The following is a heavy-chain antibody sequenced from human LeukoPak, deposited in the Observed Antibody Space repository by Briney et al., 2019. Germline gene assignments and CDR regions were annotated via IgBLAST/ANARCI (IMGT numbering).Heavy chain of an antibody. J-gene: IGHJ4*02. CDR3: ARGASSYYYDSSGYFPFDY. V-gene: IGHV4-59*01. CDR1: GGSISSYY. Sequence: SETLSLTCTVSGGSISSYYWSWIRQPPGKGLEWIGYIYYSGSTNYNPSLKSRVTISVDTAKNQFSLKLSSVTAADTAVYYCARGASSYYYDSSGYFPFDYWGQGTLVTHCS. CDR2: IYYSGST. D-gene: IGHD3-22*01.